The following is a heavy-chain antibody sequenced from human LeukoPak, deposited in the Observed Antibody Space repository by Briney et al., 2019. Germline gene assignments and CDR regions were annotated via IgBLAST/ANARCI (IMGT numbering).Heavy chain of an antibody. CDR2: ISYDGSNK. J-gene: IGHJ4*02. V-gene: IGHV3-30*03. CDR3: ARRSYSGLDY. Sequence: GRSLRLSCAASGFTFSSYGMHWVRQAPGKGLEWVAVISYDGSNKYYADSVKGRFTISRDNANNSLYLQMNSLRAEDTAVYYCARRSYSGLDYWGQGTLVTVSS. D-gene: IGHD2-15*01. CDR1: GFTFSSYG.